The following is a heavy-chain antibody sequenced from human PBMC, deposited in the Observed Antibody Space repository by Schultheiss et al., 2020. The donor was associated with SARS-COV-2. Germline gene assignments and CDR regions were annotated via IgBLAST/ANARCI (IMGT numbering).Heavy chain of an antibody. Sequence: SETLSLTCTVSGGSISNYNWSWIRQPPGKGLEWIGEINHSGSTNYNPSLKSRVTISVDTSKNQFSLKLSSVTAADTAVYYCASTVPPHYYYYYMDVWGKGTTVTVSS. CDR1: GGSISNYN. CDR3: ASTVPPHYYYYYMDV. CDR2: INHSGST. V-gene: IGHV4-34*01. J-gene: IGHJ6*03.